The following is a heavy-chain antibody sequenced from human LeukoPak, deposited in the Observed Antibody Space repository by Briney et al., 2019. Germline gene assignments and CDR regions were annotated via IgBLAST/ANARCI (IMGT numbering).Heavy chain of an antibody. V-gene: IGHV3-9*01. CDR2: INWNSGSI. D-gene: IGHD3-22*01. Sequence: GWSLRLSCAASGFTFGDYAMHWVRQAPGKGLEWVSGINWNSGSIGYADSVKGRFTISTDNAKNSLYLQMNSLRAEDTALYYCAKDIGSSGYYYPDYWGQGTLVTVSS. J-gene: IGHJ4*02. CDR3: AKDIGSSGYYYPDY. CDR1: GFTFGDYA.